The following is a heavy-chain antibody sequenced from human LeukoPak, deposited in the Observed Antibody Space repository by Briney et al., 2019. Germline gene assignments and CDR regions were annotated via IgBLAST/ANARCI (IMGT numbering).Heavy chain of an antibody. J-gene: IGHJ3*02. CDR3: ARETRLHSGSYSNDAFDI. D-gene: IGHD1-26*01. V-gene: IGHV4-61*01. CDR1: GGSISSSSYY. Sequence: SETLSLTCTVSGGSISSSSYYWSWIRQPPGKGLEWIGYISYSGSTCYNPSLKSRVTISLDTSKNQFSLRLSSVTAADTAVYYCARETRLHSGSYSNDAFDIWGQGTMVTVSS. CDR2: ISYSGST.